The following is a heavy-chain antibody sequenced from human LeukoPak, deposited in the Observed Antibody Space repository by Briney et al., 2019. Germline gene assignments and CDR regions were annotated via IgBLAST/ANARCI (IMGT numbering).Heavy chain of an antibody. V-gene: IGHV3-33*08. J-gene: IGHJ4*02. Sequence: GGSLRLSCAASGFTFSTYFMHWVRQAPGKGLEWVAVIWYDGSNKYYADSVKGRFTISRDNSKNTLYLQMNSLRAEDTAVYYCAARGDALDYWGQGTLVTVSS. CDR3: AARGDALDY. D-gene: IGHD2-21*01. CDR2: IWYDGSNK. CDR1: GFTFSTYF.